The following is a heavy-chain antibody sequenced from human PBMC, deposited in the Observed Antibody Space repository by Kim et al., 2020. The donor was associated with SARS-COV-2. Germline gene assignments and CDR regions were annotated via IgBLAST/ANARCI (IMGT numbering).Heavy chain of an antibody. J-gene: IGHJ3*02. CDR2: TYYRSKRYN. CDR3: ARRGAGYYYGSGSYYHDAFDI. Sequence: SQTLSLTCAISGDSVSSNSAAWNWIRQSPSRGLEWLGRTYYRSKRYNDYAVSVKSRITINPDTSKNQFSLQLNSVTPEDTAVYYCARRGAGYYYGSGSYYHDAFDIWGQGTMVTVSS. CDR1: GDSVSSNSAA. V-gene: IGHV6-1*01. D-gene: IGHD3-10*01.